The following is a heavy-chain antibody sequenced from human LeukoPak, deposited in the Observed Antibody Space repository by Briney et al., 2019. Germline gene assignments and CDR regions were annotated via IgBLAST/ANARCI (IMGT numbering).Heavy chain of an antibody. J-gene: IGHJ4*02. V-gene: IGHV3-21*01. CDR2: ISSSSSYI. CDR1: GFTFSSYS. Sequence: GGSLRLSCAASGFTFSSYSMNWVRQAPGKGLEWVSSISSSSSYIYYADSVKGRFTISRDNAKNSLYLQMNSLRAEDTAVYYCAREDYGDFPFDYWGQGILVTVSS. CDR3: AREDYGDFPFDY. D-gene: IGHD4-17*01.